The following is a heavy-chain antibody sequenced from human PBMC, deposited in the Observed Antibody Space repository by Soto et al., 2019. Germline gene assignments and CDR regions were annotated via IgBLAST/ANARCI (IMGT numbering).Heavy chain of an antibody. Sequence: PSQTLSLTCAISGDSVSSNSAAWNWIRQSPSRGLEWLGRTYYRSKWYNDYAVSVKSRITINPDTSKNQFSLQLNSVTPEDTAVYYCARELLVTMIVVVIKHDAFDIWGQGTMVTVSS. CDR1: GDSVSSNSAA. J-gene: IGHJ3*02. D-gene: IGHD3-22*01. CDR2: TYYRSKWYN. V-gene: IGHV6-1*01. CDR3: ARELLVTMIVVVIKHDAFDI.